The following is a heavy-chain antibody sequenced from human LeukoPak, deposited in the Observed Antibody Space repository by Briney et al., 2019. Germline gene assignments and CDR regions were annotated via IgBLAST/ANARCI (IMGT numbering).Heavy chain of an antibody. Sequence: GGSLRLSCAASGFTFSSYAMSWVRQAPGKGLEWVSAISGSGGSTYYADSVKGRFTISRDNSKNTPYLQMNSLRAEDTAVYYCAKEQTSGSYPNYYYYMDVWGKGTTVTVSS. J-gene: IGHJ6*03. CDR3: AKEQTSGSYPNYYYYMDV. D-gene: IGHD1-26*01. V-gene: IGHV3-23*01. CDR2: ISGSGGST. CDR1: GFTFSSYA.